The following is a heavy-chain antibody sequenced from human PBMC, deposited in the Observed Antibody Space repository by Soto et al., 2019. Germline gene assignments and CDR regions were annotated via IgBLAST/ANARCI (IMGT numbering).Heavy chain of an antibody. CDR3: ARDPPYYYDSSGYYY. V-gene: IGHV3-21*01. J-gene: IGHJ4*02. CDR2: ISGSSSSV. CDR1: GFTFSDFS. D-gene: IGHD3-22*01. Sequence: GGSLRLSCAASGFTFSDFSMTWVRQAPGKGLEWVSSISGSSSSVYYADSVKGRFTISRDNAKNSLYLQMNSLRDEDTAVYYCARDPPYYYDSSGYYYWGQGTLVTVSS.